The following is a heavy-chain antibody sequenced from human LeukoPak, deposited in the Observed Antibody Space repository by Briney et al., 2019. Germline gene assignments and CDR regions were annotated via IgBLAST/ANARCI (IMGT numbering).Heavy chain of an antibody. Sequence: GGSLRLSCAASGFTFSSYGMHWVRQAPGKGLEWVAYISGTGATIYYADSVKGRFTISRDNAKNSLYLQMNNLRVEDTAVYYCARDAPFGYWGQGTLVTVSS. V-gene: IGHV3-48*04. CDR2: ISGTGATI. CDR1: GFTFSSYG. D-gene: IGHD3-10*01. J-gene: IGHJ4*02. CDR3: ARDAPFGY.